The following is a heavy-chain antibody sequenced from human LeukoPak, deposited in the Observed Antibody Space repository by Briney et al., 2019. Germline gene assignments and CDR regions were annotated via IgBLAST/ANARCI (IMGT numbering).Heavy chain of an antibody. J-gene: IGHJ4*02. V-gene: IGHV3-43*01. Sequence: GGSLRLSCAASGFTFEDYTMHWVRQAPGKTLEWVSLISWDGTTYYTDSMKGRFTISRDNSKNSLYLQMDTLRSEDTAYYYCVKDLSYESSGSVFDYWGQGTPVTVSS. CDR2: ISWDGTT. D-gene: IGHD3-22*01. CDR3: VKDLSYESSGSVFDY. CDR1: GFTFEDYT.